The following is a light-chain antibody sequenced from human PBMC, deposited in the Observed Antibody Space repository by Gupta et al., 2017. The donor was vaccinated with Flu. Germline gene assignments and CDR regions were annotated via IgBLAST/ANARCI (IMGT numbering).Light chain of an antibody. J-gene: IGLJ3*02. CDR3: QAQVSSDRCV. V-gene: IGLV3-25*02. Sequence: SSEFTQPASVSVSPGQPARITCSGDVLATHHAYWYQQKPGQAPRLVIYKDTERPSGIPERFSGSSSGNTATLTIKGAQAEDEADYECQAQVSSDRCVFGAGTKVTVL. CDR2: KDT. CDR1: VLATHH.